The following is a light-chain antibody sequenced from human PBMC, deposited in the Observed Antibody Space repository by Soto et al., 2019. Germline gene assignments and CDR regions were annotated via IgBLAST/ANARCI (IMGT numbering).Light chain of an antibody. Sequence: QSALPQPPSASGSLGQSVTISCTGSSSDVGGYNFVSWFQQHPGKAPKLLIYEVSNRPSGVPDRFSGSKYGNTASLTVSGLQADDEADYYCCSFAGSGYVFGTGTKVTVL. CDR2: EVS. V-gene: IGLV2-8*01. J-gene: IGLJ1*01. CDR1: SSDVGGYNF. CDR3: CSFAGSGYV.